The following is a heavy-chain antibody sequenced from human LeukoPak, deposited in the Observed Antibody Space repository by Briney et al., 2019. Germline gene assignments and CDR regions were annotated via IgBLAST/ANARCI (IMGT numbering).Heavy chain of an antibody. CDR2: ISSSSSYI. CDR1: XFTXXXYS. J-gene: IGHJ4*02. Sequence: PGGXXXXXXAAXXFTXXXYSMNWVRQAPGKGLEWVSSISSSSSYIYYADSVKGRFTISRDNAKNSLYLQMNSLRAEDTAVYYCAEWELQDYWGQGTLVTVSS. CDR3: AEWELQDY. D-gene: IGHD1-26*01. V-gene: IGHV3-21*01.